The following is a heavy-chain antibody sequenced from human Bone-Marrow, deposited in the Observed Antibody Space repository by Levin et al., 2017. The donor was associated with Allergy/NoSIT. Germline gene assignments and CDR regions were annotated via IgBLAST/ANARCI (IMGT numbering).Heavy chain of an antibody. Sequence: ASVKVSCKVSGYSLTELSMHWVRQAPGKGLEWMGGFDPEDAETVFTQKFQGRITMTEDTSTDTAYMELSSLRSEDTAVYYCATLFGSGSWFPPGYWGQGTLVTVSS. CDR3: ATLFGSGSWFPPGY. CDR2: FDPEDAET. CDR1: GYSLTELS. D-gene: IGHD6-13*01. J-gene: IGHJ4*02. V-gene: IGHV1-24*01.